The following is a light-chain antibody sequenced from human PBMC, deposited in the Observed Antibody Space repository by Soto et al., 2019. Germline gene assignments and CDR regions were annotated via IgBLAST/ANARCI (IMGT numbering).Light chain of an antibody. CDR3: QQYNNWRALT. CDR1: PSVSSN. CDR2: GAS. V-gene: IGKV3-15*01. J-gene: IGKJ4*01. Sequence: EIVMTQSPATLSVSPGERATLSCRASPSVSSNLAWYQQKPGQAPRLLIYGASTRATGIPARFSGSGSGTEFTLTISSLQSEDFAVYYCQQYNNWRALTFGGGTKVDIK.